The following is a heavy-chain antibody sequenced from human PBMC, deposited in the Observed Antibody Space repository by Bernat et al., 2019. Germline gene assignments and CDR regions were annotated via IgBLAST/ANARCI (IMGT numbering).Heavy chain of an antibody. J-gene: IGHJ4*02. Sequence: EVQLLESGGGLVQPGGSLRLSCAASGFTFSSYAMSWVRQAPGKELEWVSAISGSGGSTYYADSVKGRFTISRDNSKNTLYLQMNSLRAEDTAVYYCAKDEYSSGYAYYFDYWGQGTLVTVSS. D-gene: IGHD5-12*01. CDR3: AKDEYSSGYAYYFDY. V-gene: IGHV3-23*01. CDR2: ISGSGGST. CDR1: GFTFSSYA.